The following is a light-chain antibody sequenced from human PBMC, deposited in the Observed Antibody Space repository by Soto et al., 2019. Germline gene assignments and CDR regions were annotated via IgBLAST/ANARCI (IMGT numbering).Light chain of an antibody. CDR1: QSASRN. J-gene: IGKJ4*01. V-gene: IGKV3-15*01. CDR3: QQYNKWPLT. CDR2: GAS. Sequence: EIVMTQSPATLSVSPGERATLSCRASQSASRNLAWYQQKPGQAPSLLIYGASTRATGIPATFSGSGSGTEFTLTISSLQSEDFAVYYCQQYNKWPLTFGGGTKVEIK.